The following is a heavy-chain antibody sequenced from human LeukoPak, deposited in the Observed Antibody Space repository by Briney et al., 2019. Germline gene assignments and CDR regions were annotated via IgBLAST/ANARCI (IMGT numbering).Heavy chain of an antibody. CDR3: ARDRGITTARGVPSWFDP. CDR1: GGSISSSNYY. V-gene: IGHV4-61*02. Sequence: PSETLSLTCTVSGGSISSSNYYWTWIRQPAGKGLEWIGRIYTTGSPSYSPSLKSRVTISVDTFTNQFSLKLTSVSAADTAVYYCARDRGITTARGVPSWFDPWGQGTLVTVSS. J-gene: IGHJ5*02. D-gene: IGHD3-10*01. CDR2: IYTTGSP.